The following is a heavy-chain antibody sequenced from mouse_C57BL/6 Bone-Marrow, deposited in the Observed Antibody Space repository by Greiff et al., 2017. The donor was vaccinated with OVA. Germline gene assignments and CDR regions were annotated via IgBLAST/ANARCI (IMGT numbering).Heavy chain of an antibody. J-gene: IGHJ2*01. D-gene: IGHD2-1*01. V-gene: IGHV1-18*01. Sequence: VQLKESGPELVKPGASVKIPCKASGYTFTDYNMDWVKQSHGKSLEWIGDINPNNGGTIYNQKFKGKATLTVDKSSSTAYMELRSLTSEDTAVYYCARWGNYVYYFDYWGQGTTLTVSS. CDR1: GYTFTDYN. CDR3: ARWGNYVYYFDY. CDR2: INPNNGGT.